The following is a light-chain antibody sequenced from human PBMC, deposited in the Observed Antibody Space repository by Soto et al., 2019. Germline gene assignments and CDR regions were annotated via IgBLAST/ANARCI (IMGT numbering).Light chain of an antibody. Sequence: QSALTQPASLSGSPGQSITISCTGSNNDIGSYNDVSWYQQHPGKAPKLIIFAVSNRPSGVSNRFSGSRSGNTASLPISQLPTEDEADYFCHSYQLIGGGTKLTVL. CDR2: AVS. CDR1: NNDIGSYND. CDR3: HSYQL. J-gene: IGLJ2*01. V-gene: IGLV2-14*03.